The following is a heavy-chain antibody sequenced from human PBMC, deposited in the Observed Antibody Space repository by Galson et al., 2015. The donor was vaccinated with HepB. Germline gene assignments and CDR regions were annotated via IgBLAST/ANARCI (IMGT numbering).Heavy chain of an antibody. CDR2: INTNTGNP. Sequence: SVKVSCKASGYSFTNYAMNWVRQAPGQGLEWMGWINTNTGNPAYARGFTGRFVFSLDTSVSTAYLQIRNRKTEDTAVYYCARGTTYFFGSGSSPPGAWGQGTLVTVSS. V-gene: IGHV7-4-1*02. CDR1: GYSFTNYA. D-gene: IGHD3-10*01. J-gene: IGHJ5*02. CDR3: ARGTTYFFGSGSSPPGA.